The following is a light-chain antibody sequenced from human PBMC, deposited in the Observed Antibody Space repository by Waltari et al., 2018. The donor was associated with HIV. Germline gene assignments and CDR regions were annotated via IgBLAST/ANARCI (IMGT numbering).Light chain of an antibody. Sequence: SYVLSQPPSVSVAPGTTASVTCGGDNIGAKSVHWYQQRPGQAPLLIIFYNSDRPSGISERFSGSNSVGAATLTITRVEAGDEADYYCQVWDPLSDHPVFGTGTKVTVL. CDR1: NIGAKS. V-gene: IGLV3-21*04. J-gene: IGLJ1*01. CDR2: YNS. CDR3: QVWDPLSDHPV.